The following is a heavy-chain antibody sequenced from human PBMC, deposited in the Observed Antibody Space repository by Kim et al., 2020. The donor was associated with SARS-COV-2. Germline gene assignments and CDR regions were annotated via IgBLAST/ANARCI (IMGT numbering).Heavy chain of an antibody. CDR2: T. CDR3: ARDLTTTTETT. Sequence: TYYTPSLKSRVTISIDTSKNQFSLKVSSVTAADTAVYYCARDLTTTTETTWGQGTLVTVSS. V-gene: IGHV4-39*07. D-gene: IGHD4-17*01. J-gene: IGHJ5*02.